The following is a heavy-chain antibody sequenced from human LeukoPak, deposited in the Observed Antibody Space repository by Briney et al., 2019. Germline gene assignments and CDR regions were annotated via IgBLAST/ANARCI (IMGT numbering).Heavy chain of an antibody. D-gene: IGHD5-24*01. V-gene: IGHV3-30*04. J-gene: IGHJ3*01. Sequence: PGRSLRLSCAASGFTFSSYAMHWVRQAPGKGLEWVAVISYDGSNKYYADSVKGRFTISRDNSKNTLYLQMNSLRAEDTAVYYCAMKAVPRPRLHDAFGFWGQGTVVSVSS. CDR1: GFTFSSYA. CDR2: ISYDGSNK. CDR3: AMKAVPRPRLHDAFGF.